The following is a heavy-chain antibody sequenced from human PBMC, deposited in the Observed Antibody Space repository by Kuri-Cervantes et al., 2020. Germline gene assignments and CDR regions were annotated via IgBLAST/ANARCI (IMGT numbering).Heavy chain of an antibody. J-gene: IGHJ4*02. CDR1: GGTFSSYA. D-gene: IGHD1-7*01. V-gene: IGHV1-46*01. Sequence: ASVKVSCKASGGTFSSYAISWVRQAPGQGLEWMGIINPSGGSTRYAQKFQDRFTMTRDTSTSTVYMELSSLRSEDTAVYYCATISNLNYPLPFDYWGQGTLVTVSS. CDR2: INPSGGST. CDR3: ATISNLNYPLPFDY.